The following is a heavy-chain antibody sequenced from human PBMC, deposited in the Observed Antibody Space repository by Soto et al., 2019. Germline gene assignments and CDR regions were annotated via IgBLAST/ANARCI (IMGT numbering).Heavy chain of an antibody. Sequence: QITLKESGPTLVKPTQTLTLTCTFSGFSLSTSGVGVGWIRQPPGKALEWLALIYWDDDKRYSPSLKSRLSITKDTARNDVVLTITTMEPVDTATYYFAHSRYYIVVLLAAMNWFGPWGQGTLVTVSS. V-gene: IGHV2-5*02. CDR2: IYWDDDK. CDR3: AHSRYYIVVLLAAMNWFGP. D-gene: IGHD2-2*01. CDR1: GFSLSTSGVG. J-gene: IGHJ5*02.